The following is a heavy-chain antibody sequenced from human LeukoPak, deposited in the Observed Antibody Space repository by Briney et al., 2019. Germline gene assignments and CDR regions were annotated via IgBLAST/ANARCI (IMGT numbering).Heavy chain of an antibody. D-gene: IGHD5-18*01. J-gene: IGHJ4*02. CDR2: IKSKTDGGTT. CDR1: GLTFNKAW. V-gene: IGHV3-15*01. CDR3: TTGGIQLDY. Sequence: GGSLRLSCAASGLTFNKAWMGWVRQAPGKGLENIGRIKSKTDGGTTDYAAPVKGRFTISRDDSKNTLYLQMNSLKTEDTAVYYCTTGGIQLDYWGQGTLVTVSS.